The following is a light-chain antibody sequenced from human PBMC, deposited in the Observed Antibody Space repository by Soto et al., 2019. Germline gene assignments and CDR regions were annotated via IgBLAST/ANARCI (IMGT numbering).Light chain of an antibody. CDR2: GNN. V-gene: IGLV1-40*01. CDR1: SSNIGAGYD. J-gene: IGLJ2*01. CDR3: QSYDSSLRVV. Sequence: QAVVTQPPSVSGAPGQRVTISCTGSSSNIGAGYDVHWYQQLPGTAPKLLIYGNNNRPSGVPERFSGSKSGTSASLAITGLQAEDEADYYCQSYDSSLRVVFGGGTKLTVL.